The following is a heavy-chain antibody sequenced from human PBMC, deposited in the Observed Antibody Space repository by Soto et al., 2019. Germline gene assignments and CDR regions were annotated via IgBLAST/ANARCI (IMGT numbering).Heavy chain of an antibody. CDR1: SVSISSSNC. Sequence: PSETLSLTRAVASVSISSSNCWSWARHPPGKGLEWIGEIYHSGSTNYNPSLESRLTISRDTSKNQFYLNLSSMTAADTAVYYCVRDGVLQQMERRRWDVRWGPG. CDR3: VRDGVLQQMERRRWDVR. CDR2: IYHSGST. D-gene: IGHD6-13*01. J-gene: IGHJ4*02. V-gene: IGHV4-4*02.